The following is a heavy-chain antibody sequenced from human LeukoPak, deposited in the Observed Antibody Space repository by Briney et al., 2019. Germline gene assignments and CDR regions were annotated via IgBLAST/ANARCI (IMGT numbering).Heavy chain of an antibody. D-gene: IGHD3-3*01. Sequence: WASVKVSCKASGYTFTGYYMHWVRQAPGQGLEWMGWINPNNGDTNYAQKFQGRVTMTRDTSISTAYMELSRLRSDDTAVYYCARRDYDFSSGYSGWFDPWGQGTLVTVSS. J-gene: IGHJ5*02. CDR2: INPNNGDT. CDR3: ARRDYDFSSGYSGWFDP. V-gene: IGHV1-2*02. CDR1: GYTFTGYY.